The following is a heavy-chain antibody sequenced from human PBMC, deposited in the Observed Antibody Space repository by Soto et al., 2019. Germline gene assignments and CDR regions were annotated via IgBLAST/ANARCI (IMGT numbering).Heavy chain of an antibody. CDR3: AIGRSPAVLTPASLYLDY. D-gene: IGHD2-8*01. V-gene: IGHV3-30*04. Sequence: QVQLVESGGGVVQPGRSLRLSCAASGFSFSSYAMHWVRQAPGKGLEWVAVISFDGSTTYYADSVKGRFTFSRDNPKNTLFLQIYSLRAEVTAVYFCAIGRSPAVLTPASLYLDYAGQGTFVTVSS. CDR1: GFSFSSYA. J-gene: IGHJ4*02. CDR2: ISFDGSTT.